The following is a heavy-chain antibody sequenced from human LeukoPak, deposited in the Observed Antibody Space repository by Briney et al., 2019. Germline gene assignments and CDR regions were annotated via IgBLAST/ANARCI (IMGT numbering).Heavy chain of an antibody. CDR1: GGSISSYY. V-gene: IGHV4-59*01. D-gene: IGHD6-13*01. CDR2: IYYSGST. J-gene: IGHJ4*02. Sequence: PSETLSLTCTVSGGSISSYYWSWIRQPPGKGLEWIGYIYYSGSTNYSPSLKSRVTISVDTSKNQFSLKLSSVTAADTAVYYCASMIAAAGMGYFDYWGQGTLVTVSS. CDR3: ASMIAAAGMGYFDY.